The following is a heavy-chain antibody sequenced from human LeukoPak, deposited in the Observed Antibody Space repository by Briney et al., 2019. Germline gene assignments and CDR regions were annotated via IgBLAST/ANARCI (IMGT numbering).Heavy chain of an antibody. CDR2: IWYDGSNK. J-gene: IGHJ4*02. CDR1: GFIFNSYG. Sequence: GGSLRLSCAASGFIFNSYGMHWVRQAPGKGLEWVALIWYDGSNKYYTDSVKGRFTISRDNSKNTLYLEMNSLRAEDTAIYYCAREGPRGNSQFDYWGQGTLVTVSS. V-gene: IGHV3-33*01. D-gene: IGHD2/OR15-2a*01. CDR3: AREGPRGNSQFDY.